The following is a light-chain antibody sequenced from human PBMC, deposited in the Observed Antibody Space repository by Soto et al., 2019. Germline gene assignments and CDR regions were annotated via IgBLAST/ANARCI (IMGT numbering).Light chain of an antibody. Sequence: QSALTQPRSVSLSPGQSVTISCTGTSSDVGGYNYVSWYQQHPGKAPKLMIYDVSKRPSGVPDRFSGSKSGNTASLTISGLQAEDEADYYCCSYAGSYFYVFGTGTKVTVL. CDR1: SSDVGGYNY. V-gene: IGLV2-11*01. CDR2: DVS. J-gene: IGLJ1*01. CDR3: CSYAGSYFYV.